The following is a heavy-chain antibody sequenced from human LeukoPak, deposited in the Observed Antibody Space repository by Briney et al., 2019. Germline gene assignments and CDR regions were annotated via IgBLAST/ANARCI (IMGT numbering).Heavy chain of an antibody. CDR1: GGTLSSYA. D-gene: IGHD3-10*01. CDR3: ARGTVRGALPNWFDP. CDR2: IIPILGIA. V-gene: IGHV1-69*04. Sequence: SVKVSCKASGGTLSSYAISWVRQAPGQGLEWMGRIIPILGIANYAQKFQGRVTITADKSTSTAYMEVSGLRSDDTAVYYCARGTVRGALPNWFDPWGQGTLVTVAS. J-gene: IGHJ5*02.